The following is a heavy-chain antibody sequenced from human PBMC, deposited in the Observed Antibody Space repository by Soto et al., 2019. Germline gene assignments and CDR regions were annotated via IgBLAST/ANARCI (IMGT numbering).Heavy chain of an antibody. D-gene: IGHD3-3*01. CDR2: IIPIFGTA. Sequence: QVKLVQSGAEVKKPGSSVKVSCKASGGTFSSYAISWVRQAPGQGPEWMGGIIPIFGTANYAQKFQGRVTITAEQSTRTADMELISLRSEDRAVYYCGRGERITIFGVVRARGYGMDVWGQGPTVTVSS. V-gene: IGHV1-69*01. J-gene: IGHJ6*02. CDR1: GGTFSSYA. CDR3: GRGERITIFGVVRARGYGMDV.